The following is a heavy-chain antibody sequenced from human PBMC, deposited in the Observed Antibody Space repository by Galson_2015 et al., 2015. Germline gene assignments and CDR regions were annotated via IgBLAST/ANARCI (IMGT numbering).Heavy chain of an antibody. CDR1: GGSMTGYY. D-gene: IGHD3-3*01. CDR3: ARGLSGFWSGYPLDC. CDR2: VYYSGST. V-gene: IGHV4-59*08. J-gene: IGHJ4*02. Sequence: LSLTCTVSGGSMTGYYWFWIRQTPEKGLEWIGYVYYSGSTSYNPSLKSRLAISVDMSENQASLRLNSVTAADTAVYYCARGLSGFWSGYPLDCWGQGTLVTVSS.